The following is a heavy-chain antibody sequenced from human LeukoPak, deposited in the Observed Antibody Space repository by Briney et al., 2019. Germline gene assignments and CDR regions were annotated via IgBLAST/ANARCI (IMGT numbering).Heavy chain of an antibody. D-gene: IGHD6-19*01. J-gene: IGHJ4*02. V-gene: IGHV3-9*01. CDR1: GFTFDDYA. CDR2: ISWNSGSI. Sequence: GRSLRLSCAASGFTFDDYAMHWVRQAPGKGLEWVPGISWNSGSIGYADSVKGRFTISRDNAKNSLYLQMNSLRAEDTALYYCASGWYGEVDYWGQGTLVTVSS. CDR3: ASGWYGEVDY.